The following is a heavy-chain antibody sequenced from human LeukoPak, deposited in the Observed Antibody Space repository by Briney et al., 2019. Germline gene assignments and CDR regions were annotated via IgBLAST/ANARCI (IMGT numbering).Heavy chain of an antibody. J-gene: IGHJ4*02. CDR2: IDHSGTT. CDR1: GGSFSDYY. CDR3: AGGNLWNNDYFDY. V-gene: IGHV4-34*01. Sequence: SETLSFTCTVYGGSFSDYYWNWIRQSPGKGLEWIGKIDHSGTTTNNPSLKSRLTISVDPSKNQFSLKLNSVTAADTAVYYCAGGNLWNNDYFDYWGQGTQVTVSS. D-gene: IGHD3-16*01.